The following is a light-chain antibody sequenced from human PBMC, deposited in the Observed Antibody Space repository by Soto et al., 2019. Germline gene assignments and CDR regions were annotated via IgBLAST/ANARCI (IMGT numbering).Light chain of an antibody. CDR1: QSVGSSH. V-gene: IGKV3-20*01. CDR2: GAS. CDR3: QQYGSSPWT. J-gene: IGKJ1*01. Sequence: EIVLTQSPGTLSLSPGERATLSCRASQSVGSSHLAWYQQKPGQAPRLLIYGASSRATGIPDRFSGSGSGTDFTLTISRLEPEDFAVYYGQQYGSSPWTFGQGTKVDIK.